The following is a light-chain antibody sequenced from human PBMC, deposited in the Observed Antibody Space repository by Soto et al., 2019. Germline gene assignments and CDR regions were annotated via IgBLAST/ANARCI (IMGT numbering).Light chain of an antibody. CDR3: QQYNNWPYT. J-gene: IGKJ2*01. CDR1: QSVSRN. Sequence: EIVMTQSPATLSVSPGGGATLSCRASQSVSRNLAWYQQKPGQAPRLLIYGASTRATGIPARFSGSGSGTEFTLPINRLPSEDFGVYYCQQYNNWPYTFGQGNKMEVK. CDR2: GAS. V-gene: IGKV3-15*01.